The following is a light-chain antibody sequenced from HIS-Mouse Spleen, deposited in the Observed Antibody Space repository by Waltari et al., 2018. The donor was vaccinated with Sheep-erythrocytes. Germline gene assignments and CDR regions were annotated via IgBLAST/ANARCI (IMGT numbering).Light chain of an antibody. CDR1: SSDVGSYNL. CDR2: EGS. CDR3: CSYAGSSTPWV. Sequence: GQSITISCTGTSSDVGSYNLVSWYQQHPGKAPKLMIYEGSKRPSGVSKRFSGSKSGNTASLTISVLQAEDEADYYCCSYAGSSTPWVFGGGTKLTVL. V-gene: IGLV2-23*01. J-gene: IGLJ3*02.